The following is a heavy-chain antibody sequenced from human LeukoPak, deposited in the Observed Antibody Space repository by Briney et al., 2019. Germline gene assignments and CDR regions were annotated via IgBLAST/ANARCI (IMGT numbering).Heavy chain of an antibody. CDR3: ARAILYYGSGSYYTGGNYFDY. V-gene: IGHV4-39*07. D-gene: IGHD3-10*01. CDR2: IYYSGST. Sequence: PSETLSLTCTVSGGSISSSSYYWGWIRQPPGKGLEWIGSIYYSGSTYYNPSLKSRVTISVDTSKNQFSLKLSSVTAADTAVYYCARAILYYGSGSYYTGGNYFDYWGQGTLVTVSS. CDR1: GGSISSSSYY. J-gene: IGHJ4*02.